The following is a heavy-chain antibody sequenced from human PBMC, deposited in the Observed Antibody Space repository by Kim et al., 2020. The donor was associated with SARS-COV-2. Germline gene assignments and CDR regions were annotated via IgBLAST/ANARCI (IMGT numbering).Heavy chain of an antibody. CDR2: IYYSGST. CDR1: STSIRSYY. CDR3: ASSRSAYDLPDY. J-gene: IGHJ4*02. Sequence: SETLSLTCTVSSTSIRSYYWSWIRQPPGKGLEWIGYIYYSGSTNYNPSLKSRVTMSVDTSKNLFSLKLSSVTAADTAVYYYASSRSAYDLPDYWGQGTLVTVSS. D-gene: IGHD5-12*01. V-gene: IGHV4-59*01.